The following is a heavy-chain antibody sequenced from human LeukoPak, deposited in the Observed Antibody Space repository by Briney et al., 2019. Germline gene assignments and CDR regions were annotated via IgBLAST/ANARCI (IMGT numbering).Heavy chain of an antibody. Sequence: GGCLRLSCAASGFTFSSYSMSWVRQAPGKGREWASAISGSGGSTYYADSVKGRFTIYRDNSKNKLYLQNNSLRAEDTAVYYCAKDRIAAAGVFDYWGQGTLVTVSS. V-gene: IGHV3-23*01. J-gene: IGHJ4*02. CDR3: AKDRIAAAGVFDY. D-gene: IGHD6-13*01. CDR1: GFTFSSYS. CDR2: ISGSGGST.